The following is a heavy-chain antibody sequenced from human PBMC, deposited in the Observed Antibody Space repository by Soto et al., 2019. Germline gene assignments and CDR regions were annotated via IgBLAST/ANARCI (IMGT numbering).Heavy chain of an antibody. CDR3: AKDPKLCFGPSAY. J-gene: IGHJ4*02. CDR2: ISGSGGST. Sequence: GGSLRLSCAASGFTFSSYAMSWVRQAPGKGLEWVSAISGSGGSTYYADSVKGRFTISRDNSKNTLYLQINSLSPEHPPFYYCAKDPKLCFGPSAYWAQGPLVPVSP. CDR1: GFTFSSYA. D-gene: IGHD3-10*01. V-gene: IGHV3-23*01.